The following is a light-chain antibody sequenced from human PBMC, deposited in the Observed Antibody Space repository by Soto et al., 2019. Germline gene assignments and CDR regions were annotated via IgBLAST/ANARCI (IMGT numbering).Light chain of an antibody. CDR2: GAS. J-gene: IGKJ1*01. CDR3: QQYNNWWT. V-gene: IGKV3-15*01. CDR1: QSVSSS. Sequence: EIGLTQSPATLSVSPGERATLSCRASQSVSSSLAWYQQKPGQAPRLLIYGASTRATGIPARFSGSGSGTEFTLTINSLQSEDFAVYYCQQYNNWWTFGQGTKVDI.